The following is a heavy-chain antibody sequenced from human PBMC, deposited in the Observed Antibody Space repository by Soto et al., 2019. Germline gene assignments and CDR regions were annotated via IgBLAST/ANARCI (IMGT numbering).Heavy chain of an antibody. CDR1: GFTFSSYS. V-gene: IGHV3-48*02. Sequence: EVQLVESGGGLVQPGGSLRLSCAASGFTFSSYSMNWVSQAPGKGLEWVSYISSSSSTIYYADSVKGRFTISRDNAKNSLYLQMNSLRDEDTAVYYCARGTGYYDFWSGFFYFDYWGQGTLVTVSS. CDR2: ISSSSSTI. CDR3: ARGTGYYDFWSGFFYFDY. J-gene: IGHJ4*02. D-gene: IGHD3-3*01.